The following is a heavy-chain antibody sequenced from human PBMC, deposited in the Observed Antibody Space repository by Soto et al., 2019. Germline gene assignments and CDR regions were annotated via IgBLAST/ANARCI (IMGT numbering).Heavy chain of an antibody. D-gene: IGHD3-22*01. CDR1: GGTFSSYA. Sequence: SVKVYCKASGGTFSSYAISWVRQAPGQGLEWMGGIIPIFGTANYAQKFQGRVTITADESTSTAYMELSSLRSEDTAVYYCARVDSSGYPGPYYFDYCCQGTLVTVSS. CDR3: ARVDSSGYPGPYYFDY. V-gene: IGHV1-69*13. CDR2: IIPIFGTA. J-gene: IGHJ4*02.